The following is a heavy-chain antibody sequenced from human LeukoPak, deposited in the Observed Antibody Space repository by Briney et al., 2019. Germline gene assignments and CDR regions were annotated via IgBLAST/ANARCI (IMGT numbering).Heavy chain of an antibody. Sequence: QSGGSLRLSCVASEFTFSDHSINWVRQAPGKGLEWVSGISGGGANVYYADSVKGRFTISRDNAKNMLHLQMSSLRAEDTAVYYCAKDHSSSEFGYWGQGTLVTVSS. CDR3: AKDHSSSEFGY. CDR2: ISGGGANV. D-gene: IGHD6-6*01. J-gene: IGHJ4*02. V-gene: IGHV3-23*01. CDR1: EFTFSDHS.